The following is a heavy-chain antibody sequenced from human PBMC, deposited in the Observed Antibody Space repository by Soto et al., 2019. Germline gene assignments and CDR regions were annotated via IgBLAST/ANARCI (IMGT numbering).Heavy chain of an antibody. Sequence: SETLSLTCTVSGGSVSSGSYYWSWIRQPPGKGLEWIGYIYYSESTNYNPSLKSRVTISVDRSKNQFSLKLSSVTAADTAMYYCARAGDYYDSSGYYPIDAFEIWGQGTMVTVSS. J-gene: IGHJ3*02. CDR2: IYYSEST. CDR1: GGSVSSGSYY. CDR3: ARAGDYYDSSGYYPIDAFEI. V-gene: IGHV4-61*01. D-gene: IGHD3-22*01.